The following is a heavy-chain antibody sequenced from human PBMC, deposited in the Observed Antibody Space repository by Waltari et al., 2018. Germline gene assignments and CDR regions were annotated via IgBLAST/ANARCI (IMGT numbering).Heavy chain of an antibody. CDR3: AREDSGGDRRYFDY. V-gene: IGHV4-39*07. D-gene: IGHD2-21*01. CDR2: IYYSGIT. Sequence: QLQLQESGPGLVKPSETLSLTCTVSGGSISSSSYYWGWIRQPPGKGLEWIGSIYYSGITYYNPSLKSRVTISVDTSKNQFSLKLSSVTAADTAVYYCAREDSGGDRRYFDYWGQGTLVTVSS. J-gene: IGHJ4*02. CDR1: GGSISSSSYY.